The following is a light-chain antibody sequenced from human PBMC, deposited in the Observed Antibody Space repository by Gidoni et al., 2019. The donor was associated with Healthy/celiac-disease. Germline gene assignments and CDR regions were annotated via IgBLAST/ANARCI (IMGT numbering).Light chain of an antibody. Sequence: QPPSASGSPGQSVTISCTGTSSDVGGYNYVSWYQQHPGKAPKLMIYEVSKRPSGVPDRFSGSKSGNTASLTVSVLQAEDEADYYCSSYAGSNNLVFGGGTKLTGL. J-gene: IGLJ2*01. CDR1: SSDVGGYNY. CDR2: EVS. CDR3: SSYAGSNNLV. V-gene: IGLV2-8*01.